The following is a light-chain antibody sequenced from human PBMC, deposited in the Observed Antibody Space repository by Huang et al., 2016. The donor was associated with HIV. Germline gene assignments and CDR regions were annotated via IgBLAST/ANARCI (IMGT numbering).Light chain of an antibody. Sequence: EVVLTQSPDTLSLSPGERATLSCRASQSVSSTFFAWYQHKFGQAPRLLIYGASGRATGVPDRFSGSGSGTDFTLTISRVEPEDFAVYYCQQYGSTTKFTFGQGTRLEIK. CDR1: QSVSSTF. CDR2: GAS. V-gene: IGKV3-20*01. CDR3: QQYGSTTKFT. J-gene: IGKJ2*01.